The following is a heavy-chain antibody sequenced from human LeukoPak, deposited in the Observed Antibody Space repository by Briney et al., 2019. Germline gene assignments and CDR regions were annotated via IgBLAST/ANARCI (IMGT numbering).Heavy chain of an antibody. D-gene: IGHD3-10*01. J-gene: IGHJ5*02. CDR1: GFTFSSYS. CDR2: ISSSSSTI. Sequence: GGSLRLSCAASGFTFSSYSMNWVRQAPGKGLEWVSYISSSSSTIYYADSVKGRFTISRDNAKNSLYLQMNSLRAEDTAVYYCARSSTRPKPNFAVRGVTGAPIDPWGQGTLVTVSS. CDR3: ARSSTRPKPNFAVRGVTGAPIDP. V-gene: IGHV3-48*01.